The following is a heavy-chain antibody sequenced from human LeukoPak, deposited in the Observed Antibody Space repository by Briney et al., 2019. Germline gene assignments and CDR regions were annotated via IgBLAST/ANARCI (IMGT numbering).Heavy chain of an antibody. CDR3: AKGWGSWAVAPDYFDY. D-gene: IGHD6-19*01. V-gene: IGHV3-23*01. CDR2: ISGSGGST. CDR1: GFTFSSYA. J-gene: IGHJ4*02. Sequence: PGGSLGLSCAASGFTFSSYAMSWVRQAPGKGLEWVSAISGSGGSTYYADSVKGRFTISRDNSKNTLYLQMNSLRAEDTAVYYCAKGWGSWAVAPDYFDYWGQGTLVTVSS.